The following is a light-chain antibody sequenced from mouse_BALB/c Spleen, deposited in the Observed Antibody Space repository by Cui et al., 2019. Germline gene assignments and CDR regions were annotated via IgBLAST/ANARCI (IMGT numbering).Light chain of an antibody. V-gene: IGKV4-55*01. CDR2: DTS. J-gene: IGKJ4*01. CDR1: SSVSY. CDR3: QQWSSYPLT. Sequence: QIVPTQSPAIMSASPGEKVTMTCSASSSVSYMYWYQQKPGSSPKLLIYDTSNLASGVPGRFSGSGSGTSYSITISRMEAEDAATYYCQQWSSYPLTFGSGTKLEIK.